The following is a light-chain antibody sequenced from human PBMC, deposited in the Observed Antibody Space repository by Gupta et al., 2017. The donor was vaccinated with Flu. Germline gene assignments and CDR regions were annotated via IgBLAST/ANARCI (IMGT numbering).Light chain of an antibody. CDR3: QESYNTPRLS. CDR2: GAS. J-gene: IGKJ4*01. CDR1: QNIGSF. Sequence: IQMPQSPSSLSASVGDRVTITCRATQNIGSFLNWYQQIPGKAPRLLIYGASSLRSGVPLRFSGRGSGTDFTLTISSLQPEDFATYYCQESYNTPRLSFGGGTKVEMK. V-gene: IGKV1-39*01.